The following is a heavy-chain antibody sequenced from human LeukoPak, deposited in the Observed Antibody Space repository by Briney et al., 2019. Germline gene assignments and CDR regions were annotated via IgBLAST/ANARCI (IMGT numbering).Heavy chain of an antibody. CDR3: AKQYDFWSGSFDY. V-gene: IGHV3-30*02. J-gene: IGHJ4*02. CDR2: IRYDGSNK. D-gene: IGHD3-3*01. Sequence: GGSLRLSCAASGFTFSSYGMHWVRQAPGKGLEWVAFIRYDGSNKYYANSVKGRFTISRDNSKNTLYLQMNSLRAEATAVYYCAKQYDFWSGSFDYWGQGTLVTVSS. CDR1: GFTFSSYG.